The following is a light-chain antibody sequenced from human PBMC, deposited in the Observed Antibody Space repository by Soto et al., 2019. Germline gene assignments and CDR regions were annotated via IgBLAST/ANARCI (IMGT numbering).Light chain of an antibody. CDR2: GAS. V-gene: IGKV3-20*01. Sequence: TQSPSTLSASVGDRVTLTCRASQSISSWLAWYQQKPGQAHRLIVYGASTRATGIPDRFSGSGSGTDFTLTISRLEPQDSAVYYGQQYGSSPTWTFGQGTKVDIK. CDR1: QSISSW. J-gene: IGKJ1*01. CDR3: QQYGSSPTWT.